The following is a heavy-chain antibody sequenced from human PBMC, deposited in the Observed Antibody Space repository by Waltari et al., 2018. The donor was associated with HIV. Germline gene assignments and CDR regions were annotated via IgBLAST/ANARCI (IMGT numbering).Heavy chain of an antibody. Sequence: EVQLLESGGGLVQPVGSLRLSCSASGFPLSSSALSWVRQAPGKGLEWVAVISVIGGSTYYADFVKGRFTISRDNSKNTLYLQMNSLRAEDTAVYYCAKEGIAGRPSVPDYWGQGTLVTVSS. CDR3: AKEGIAGRPSVPDY. CDR1: GFPLSSSA. V-gene: IGHV3-23*01. J-gene: IGHJ4*02. CDR2: ISVIGGST. D-gene: IGHD6-6*01.